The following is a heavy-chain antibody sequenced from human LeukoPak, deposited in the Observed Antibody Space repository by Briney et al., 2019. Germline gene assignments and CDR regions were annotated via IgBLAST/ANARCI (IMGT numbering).Heavy chain of an antibody. J-gene: IGHJ3*02. CDR3: ARAGGWYDAFDI. Sequence: GGSLRLSCAASGFTFDDYGMSWVRQAPGKGLEWVSGINWNGGSTGYADSVKGRFTISRDNSKNTLYLQMNSLRAEDTAVYYCARAGGWYDAFDIWGQGTMVTVSS. V-gene: IGHV3-20*04. CDR2: INWNGGST. CDR1: GFTFDDYG. D-gene: IGHD6-19*01.